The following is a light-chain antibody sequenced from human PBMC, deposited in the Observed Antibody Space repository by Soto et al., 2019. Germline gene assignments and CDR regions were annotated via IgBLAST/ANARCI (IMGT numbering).Light chain of an antibody. Sequence: EIVLTKSPGTLSLSPGERATLSCRASQRVDSTHLAWYQQKAGQAPRLLIYAASTRATGIPDRFSGSGSGTDFTLNISRLEPEDSAVYYCQLFGSSPLYTLGQGTKLDIK. CDR3: QLFGSSPLYT. J-gene: IGKJ2*01. CDR1: QRVDSTH. V-gene: IGKV3-20*01. CDR2: AAS.